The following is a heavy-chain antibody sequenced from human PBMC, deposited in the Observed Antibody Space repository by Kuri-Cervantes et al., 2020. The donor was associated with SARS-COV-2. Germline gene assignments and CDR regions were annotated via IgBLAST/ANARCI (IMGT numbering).Heavy chain of an antibody. Sequence: ESLKISCAVYGGSFSGYYWSWIRQPPGKGLEWIGEINHSGSTNYNPSLKSRVTISVDTSKNQFSLKLSSVTAADTAVYYCARQGSRLGWFDPWGQGTLVTVSS. CDR3: ARQGSRLGWFDP. V-gene: IGHV4-34*01. CDR2: INHSGST. D-gene: IGHD3-16*01. J-gene: IGHJ5*02. CDR1: GGSFSGYY.